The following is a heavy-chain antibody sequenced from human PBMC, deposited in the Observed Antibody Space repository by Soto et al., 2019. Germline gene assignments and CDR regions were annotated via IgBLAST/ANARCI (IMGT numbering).Heavy chain of an antibody. Sequence: QVQLVESGGDVVQPGRSLRLSCAASGFTFSSYVMHWVRQAPGKGLEWVALISHDGNKHYADSVKDRFTISRDNSKNKLHLEMNNLRAEDTALYYCAREDESSGYAGTFQHWGQGTLVTVSP. V-gene: IGHV3-30-3*01. CDR1: GFTFSSYV. CDR2: ISHDGNK. D-gene: IGHD3-22*01. CDR3: AREDESSGYAGTFQH. J-gene: IGHJ1*01.